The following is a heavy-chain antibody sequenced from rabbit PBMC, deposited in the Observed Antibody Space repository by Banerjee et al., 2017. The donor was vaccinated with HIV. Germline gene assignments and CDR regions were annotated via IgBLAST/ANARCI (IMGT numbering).Heavy chain of an antibody. CDR3: ARTYGSNGDDYYFNG. V-gene: IGHV1S45*01. J-gene: IGHJ4*01. CDR2: INPGSSGSS. CDR1: GFSFSSSYW. D-gene: IGHD5-1*01. Sequence: EESGGGLVQPEGSLKLSCTASGFSFSSSYWICWVRQAPGKGLEWIACINPGSSGSSYYASWAKGRFTISKPSSTTVTLQMTSLTAADTATYFCARTYGSNGDDYYFNGWGPGSLVTVS.